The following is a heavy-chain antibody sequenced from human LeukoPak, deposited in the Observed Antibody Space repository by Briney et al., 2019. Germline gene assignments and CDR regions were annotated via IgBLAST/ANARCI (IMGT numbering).Heavy chain of an antibody. CDR1: GFTFSSYS. CDR2: ISSSGNII. V-gene: IGHV3-48*02. J-gene: IGHJ4*02. CDR3: AGASDFDF. Sequence: GGSLRLSCAASGFTFSSYSMNWVRQAPVKGLQWVAYISSSGNIIYYADSVKGRFTISRDNAKNSLYLQMNSLRDEDAAVYYCAGASDFDFWGQGTLVTVSS.